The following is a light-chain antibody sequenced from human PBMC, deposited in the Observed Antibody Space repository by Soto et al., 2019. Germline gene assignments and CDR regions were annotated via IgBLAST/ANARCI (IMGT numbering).Light chain of an antibody. CDR1: QSVGKN. J-gene: IGKJ1*01. V-gene: IGKV3-15*01. CDR2: AAA. CDR3: QQYNNWPPWT. Sequence: EIVMTQSPAALFVSLGERVTLSCRASQSVGKNLAWYQQRPGQGPRLLIFAAADRATDIPVRFSGSGSGTDFTLTISSLQSEDYAIYYCQQYNNWPPWTFGRGTKVEI.